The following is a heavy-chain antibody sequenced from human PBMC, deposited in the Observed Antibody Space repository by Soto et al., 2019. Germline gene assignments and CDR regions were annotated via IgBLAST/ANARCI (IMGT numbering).Heavy chain of an antibody. V-gene: IGHV1-18*01. CDR3: ARDDYDIAPGGWYYYGMDV. Sequence: QVQLLQSGAEVKKPGASVKVSCKASGYTFTSYGISWERQAPGQGLEWRGWISAYNGNTNYAQKRQARVTMTTDTPKSTADMQLRTPRSDDTAVYSCARDDYDIAPGGWYYYGMDVWGQGTTVTVSS. CDR1: GYTFTSYG. CDR2: ISAYNGNT. J-gene: IGHJ6*02. D-gene: IGHD3-9*01.